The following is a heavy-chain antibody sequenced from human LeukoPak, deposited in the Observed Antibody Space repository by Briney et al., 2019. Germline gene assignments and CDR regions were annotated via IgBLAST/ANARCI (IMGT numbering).Heavy chain of an antibody. D-gene: IGHD6-19*01. Sequence: TGGSLRLSCAASGFTLSSYWMSWVRQAPGKGLKWVANIKQDGSEKYYVDSVKGRFTISRDNAKNSLYLQMNSLRAEDTAVYYCARGQGYSSGWADAFDIWGQGTMVTVSS. CDR3: ARGQGYSSGWADAFDI. CDR1: GFTLSSYW. J-gene: IGHJ3*02. V-gene: IGHV3-7*01. CDR2: IKQDGSEK.